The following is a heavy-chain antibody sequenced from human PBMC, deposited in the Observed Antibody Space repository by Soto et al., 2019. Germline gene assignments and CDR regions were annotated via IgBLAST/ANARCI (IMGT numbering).Heavy chain of an antibody. CDR1: GYTFTSYG. J-gene: IGHJ4*02. V-gene: IGHV1-18*01. D-gene: IGHD3-22*01. Sequence: QVQLVQSGAEVKKPGASVKVSCKASGYTFTSYGISWVRQAPGQGLEWMGWISAYNGNTNYAQKLQGRVTMTTDTSTSTADMELRSLRSDDTAVYYCARVETYYYDSSGYLDYWGQGTLVTVSS. CDR2: ISAYNGNT. CDR3: ARVETYYYDSSGYLDY.